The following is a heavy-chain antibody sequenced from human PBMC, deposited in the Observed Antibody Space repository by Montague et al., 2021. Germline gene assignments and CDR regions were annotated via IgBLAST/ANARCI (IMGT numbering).Heavy chain of an antibody. CDR3: ARTSASSDY. CDR2: CCLRFEWYN. J-gene: IGHJ4*02. Sequence: CAISGDSDGGVGLRRRSDGQTSELQPVRQGVCCLRFEWYNDYAVSVKSRITINPDTSKNQISLQLNSVTPEDTAVYYCARTSASSDYWGQGTLVTVSS. D-gene: IGHD1-26*01. CDR1: GDSDGGVGLR. V-gene: IGHV6-1*01.